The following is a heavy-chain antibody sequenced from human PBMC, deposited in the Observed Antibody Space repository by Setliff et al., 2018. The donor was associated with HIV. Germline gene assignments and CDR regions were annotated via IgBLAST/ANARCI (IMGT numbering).Heavy chain of an antibody. J-gene: IGHJ4*02. Sequence: ASVKVSCKASGDTFSNYAINWVRQAPGQGLEWMGGFIPILGIANSVHKFQGRLTITADTFTSTAYMELSSLRSEDTAVYYCATLRINRDGSPGKAFDYWGQGTLVTVS. V-gene: IGHV1-69*10. D-gene: IGHD5-12*01. CDR3: ATLRINRDGSPGKAFDY. CDR2: FIPILGIA. CDR1: GDTFSNYA.